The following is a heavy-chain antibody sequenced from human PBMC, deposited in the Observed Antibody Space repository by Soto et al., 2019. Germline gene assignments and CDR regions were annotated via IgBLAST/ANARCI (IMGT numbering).Heavy chain of an antibody. D-gene: IGHD6-13*01. J-gene: IGHJ6*03. CDR3: AKAVGIADERGSGYYYYYMDV. CDR1: GFTFSSYA. V-gene: IGHV3-23*01. CDR2: ISGSGGST. Sequence: GGSLRLSCAASGFTFSSYAMSWVRQAPGKGLEWVSAISGSGGSTYYADSVKGRFTISRDNSKNTLYLQMNSLRAEDTAVYYCAKAVGIADERGSGYYYYYMDVWGKGTTVTVSS.